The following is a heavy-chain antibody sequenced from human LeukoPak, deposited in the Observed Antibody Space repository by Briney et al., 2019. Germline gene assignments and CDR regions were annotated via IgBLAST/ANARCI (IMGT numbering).Heavy chain of an antibody. CDR1: GYSISSGYY. V-gene: IGHV4-38-2*02. Sequence: SETLSLTCTVSGYSISSGYYWGWIRQPPGKGLEWIGSIYHSGSTYYNPSLKSRVTISVDTSKNQFSLKLSSVTAADTAVYYCARVLKIHYYDSSGYQPWFDPWGQGTLVTVSS. CDR2: IYHSGST. D-gene: IGHD3-22*01. J-gene: IGHJ5*02. CDR3: ARVLKIHYYDSSGYQPWFDP.